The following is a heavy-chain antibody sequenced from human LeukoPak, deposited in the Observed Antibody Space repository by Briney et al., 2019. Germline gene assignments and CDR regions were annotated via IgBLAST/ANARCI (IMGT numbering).Heavy chain of an antibody. Sequence: GGPLRLSCAASGFTFSSYWMSWVRQAPGRGLEWVAVIKQDGSDKYYADSVEGRFTISRDNAKNSLYLQMNTLSAEDTAVYYCARDRGWLQHDYWGQGTLVTVSS. D-gene: IGHD5-24*01. J-gene: IGHJ4*02. CDR1: GFTFSSYW. CDR2: IKQDGSDK. CDR3: ARDRGWLQHDY. V-gene: IGHV3-7*04.